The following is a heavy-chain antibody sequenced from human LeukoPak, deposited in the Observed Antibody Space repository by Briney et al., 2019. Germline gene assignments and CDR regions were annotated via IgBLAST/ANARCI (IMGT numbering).Heavy chain of an antibody. CDR3: ARAPPDDY. CDR2: ISYDGSNK. J-gene: IGHJ4*02. D-gene: IGHD1-14*01. V-gene: IGHV3-30-3*01. CDR1: GFTFSSYA. Sequence: GSLRLSCAASGFTFSSYAMHWVRQAPGKGLEWVAVISYDGSNKYYADSVKGRFTISRDNSKNTLYLQMNSLRAEDTAVNYCARAPPDDYWGQGTLVTVSS.